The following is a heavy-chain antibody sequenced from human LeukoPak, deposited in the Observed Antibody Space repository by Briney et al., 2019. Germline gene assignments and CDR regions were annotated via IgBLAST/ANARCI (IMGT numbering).Heavy chain of an antibody. D-gene: IGHD3-16*02. CDR3: AKTIVIPIALGVFDY. Sequence: GGSLRLSCAASGFTFSSSAMSWVRQAPGKGLEWVSTISDNGGSTYYADSVKGRFTISRDNSKNTLYLQMDSLRAEDTAIYYCAKTIVIPIALGVFDYWGQGTLVTVSS. J-gene: IGHJ4*02. CDR2: ISDNGGST. V-gene: IGHV3-23*01. CDR1: GFTFSSSA.